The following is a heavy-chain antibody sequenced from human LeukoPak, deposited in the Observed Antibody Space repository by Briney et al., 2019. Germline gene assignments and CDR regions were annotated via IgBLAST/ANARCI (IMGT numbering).Heavy chain of an antibody. V-gene: IGHV3-73*01. CDR1: GFTFSGSA. Sequence: GGSLRLSCAASGFTFSGSAMHWVRQASGKGLEWVGRIRSKANSYATAYAASVKGRSTTSRDDSKNTAYLQMNSLKAEDTAVYYCTPRGSPVDYWGQGTLVTVSS. CDR2: IRSKANSYAT. D-gene: IGHD6-19*01. J-gene: IGHJ4*02. CDR3: TPRGSPVDY.